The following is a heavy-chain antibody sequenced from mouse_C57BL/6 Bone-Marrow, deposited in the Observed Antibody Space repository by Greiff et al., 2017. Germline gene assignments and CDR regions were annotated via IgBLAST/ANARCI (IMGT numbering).Heavy chain of an antibody. Sequence: VQLQQSGPELVKPGASVKISCKASGYTFTDYYMNWVKQSPGKSLEWIGDINPNSGGTSYNQKFKGKATLTVDKSSSTAYMELRSLTSEDSAVXYCARPLYDFYAMDYWGQGTSVTVSS. CDR2: INPNSGGT. D-gene: IGHD2-3*01. J-gene: IGHJ4*01. V-gene: IGHV1-26*01. CDR1: GYTFTDYY. CDR3: ARPLYDFYAMDY.